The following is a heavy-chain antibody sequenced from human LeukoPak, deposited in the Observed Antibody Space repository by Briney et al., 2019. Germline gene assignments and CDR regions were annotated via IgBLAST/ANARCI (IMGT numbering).Heavy chain of an antibody. CDR1: GFTFSSYA. V-gene: IGHV3-23*01. D-gene: IGHD6-13*01. Sequence: GASLRLSCAASGFTFSSYAMSWVRQAPGKGLEWVSAISGSGGSTYYADSVKGRFTISRDNSKNTLYLQMNSLRAEDTAVYYCATDRTAVGTYFDYWGQGALVTVSS. J-gene: IGHJ4*02. CDR3: ATDRTAVGTYFDY. CDR2: ISGSGGST.